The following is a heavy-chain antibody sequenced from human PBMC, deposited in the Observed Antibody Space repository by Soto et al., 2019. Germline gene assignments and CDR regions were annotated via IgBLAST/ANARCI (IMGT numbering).Heavy chain of an antibody. J-gene: IGHJ4*02. CDR2: ISWDGSDE. Sequence: GRPQRLSWAAAGVMRSNHGMHWVLQDQGRGLEWVAVISWDGSDEYYADSVKGRFTISRDNSKNTLYLQMNSLRVEDTAMYYCTKDLRRSCGGISCSFDSWGQGTLVTVSS. V-gene: IGHV3-30*18. CDR3: TKDLRRSCGGISCSFDS. CDR1: GVMRSNHG. D-gene: IGHD2-2*01.